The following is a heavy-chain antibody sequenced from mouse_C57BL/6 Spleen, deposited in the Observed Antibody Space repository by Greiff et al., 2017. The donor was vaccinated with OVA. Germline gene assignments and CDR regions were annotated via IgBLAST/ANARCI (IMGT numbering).Heavy chain of an antibody. CDR2: INPSNGGT. Sequence: QVQLQQPGTELVKPGASVKLSCKASGYTFTSYWMHWVKQRPGQGLEWNGNINPSNGGTNYNEKFKSKATLTVDKSSSTAYMQLSSLTSEDSAVYYCARGGGSSYYAMDYWGQGTSVTVSS. V-gene: IGHV1-53*01. D-gene: IGHD1-1*01. CDR3: ARGGGSSYYAMDY. J-gene: IGHJ4*01. CDR1: GYTFTSYW.